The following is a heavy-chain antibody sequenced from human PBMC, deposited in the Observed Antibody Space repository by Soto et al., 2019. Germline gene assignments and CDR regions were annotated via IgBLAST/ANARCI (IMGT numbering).Heavy chain of an antibody. CDR1: GGSVSSGVHY. Sequence: QVQLQESGPGLVKPSQTLSLTCSVSGGSVSSGVHYWSWIRQPPGKGLEWIGYVYYTGSTYYNPSLQSPVTISLDTSKNQFPLKMTSVTASDAAVYYCATESSGSSPLHFDFWGQGALVTVSS. D-gene: IGHD6-19*01. CDR2: VYYTGST. J-gene: IGHJ4*02. V-gene: IGHV4-30-4*01. CDR3: ATESSGSSPLHFDF.